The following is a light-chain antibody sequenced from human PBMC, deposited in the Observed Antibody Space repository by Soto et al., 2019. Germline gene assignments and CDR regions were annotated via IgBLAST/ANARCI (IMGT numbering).Light chain of an antibody. J-gene: IGLJ3*02. Sequence: QSVLTQPPSVSAAPGQKVTISCSGSSSNVGNNIVSWYQQLPGAVPKLLIYANDKRPSGIPDRFSGSKSGTSATLGITGLQTGHEADYYCATWDTSLSAVVFGGGTQLTVL. CDR1: SSNVGNNI. CDR2: AND. V-gene: IGLV1-51*01. CDR3: ATWDTSLSAVV.